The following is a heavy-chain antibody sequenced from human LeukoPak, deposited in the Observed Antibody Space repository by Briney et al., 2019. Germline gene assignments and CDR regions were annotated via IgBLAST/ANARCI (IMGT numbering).Heavy chain of an antibody. CDR1: GFTFSSYS. Sequence: PGGSLRLSCAASGFTFSSYSMHWIRQAPGKGLEWVSYISGSSRTMYYADSVKGRFTISRDNAKNSLYLQMNSLRAEDTVVYYCARDLGLYDYGGNIDYWGQGTLVTVSS. CDR3: ARDLGLYDYGGNIDY. V-gene: IGHV3-48*04. D-gene: IGHD4-23*01. J-gene: IGHJ4*02. CDR2: ISGSSRTM.